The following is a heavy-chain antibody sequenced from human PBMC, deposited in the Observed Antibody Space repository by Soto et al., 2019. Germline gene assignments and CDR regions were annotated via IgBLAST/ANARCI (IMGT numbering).Heavy chain of an antibody. CDR2: IYYGGST. J-gene: IGHJ6*02. V-gene: IGHV4-59*01. CDR3: ARDGSNSPYYYSGMDV. Sequence: SEPLPLSNTVSGGSIVGYHWRCIRKNQKKGLEWIGNIYYGGSTNYNPSLKSRVTISVDTSKNQFSLRLSSVTAADTAVYYCARDGSNSPYYYSGMDVWGQGTTVTVSS. D-gene: IGHD2-21*01. CDR1: GGSIVGYH.